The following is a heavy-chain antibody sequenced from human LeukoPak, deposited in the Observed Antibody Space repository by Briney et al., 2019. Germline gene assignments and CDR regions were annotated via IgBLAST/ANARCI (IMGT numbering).Heavy chain of an antibody. CDR3: ARRWSSSLNHYFDY. Sequence: GGSLRLSCAASGFTLSSYWMSWVRQAPGKGLEWVANIKQDGSEKYYVDSVKGRFTISRDNAKNSLYLQMNSLRAEDTAVYYCARRWSSSLNHYFDYWGQGTLVTVSS. CDR2: IKQDGSEK. V-gene: IGHV3-7*01. J-gene: IGHJ4*02. CDR1: GFTLSSYW. D-gene: IGHD6-13*01.